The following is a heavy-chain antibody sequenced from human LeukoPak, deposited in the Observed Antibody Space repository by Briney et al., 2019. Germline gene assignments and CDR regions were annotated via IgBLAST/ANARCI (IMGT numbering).Heavy chain of an antibody. Sequence: GASVKVSCKASGYTFTSYDINWVRQATGRGLEWMGWMNPNSGNTGYAQKFQGRVTMTRNTSISTAYMELSSLRSDDTAVYYCARKYLYGSGKPHFDYWGQGTLVTVSS. CDR2: MNPNSGNT. D-gene: IGHD3-10*01. V-gene: IGHV1-8*01. J-gene: IGHJ4*02. CDR1: GYTFTSYD. CDR3: ARKYLYGSGKPHFDY.